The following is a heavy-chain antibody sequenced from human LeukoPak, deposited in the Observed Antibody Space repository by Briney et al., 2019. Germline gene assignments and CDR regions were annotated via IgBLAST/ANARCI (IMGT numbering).Heavy chain of an antibody. D-gene: IGHD4/OR15-4a*01. V-gene: IGHV4-39*07. CDR3: ARYLFEFRVRTIDY. J-gene: IGHJ4*02. CDR2: IYHSGST. Sequence: SETLSLTCTVSGGSISSSSYYWGWIRQPPGKGLEWIGSIYHSGSTYYNPSLKSRVTISVDTSKNQFSLKLSSVTAADTAVYYCARYLFEFRVRTIDYWGQGTLVTVSS. CDR1: GGSISSSSYY.